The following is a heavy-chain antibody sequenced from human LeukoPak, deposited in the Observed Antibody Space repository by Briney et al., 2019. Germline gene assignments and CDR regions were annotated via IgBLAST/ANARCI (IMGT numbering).Heavy chain of an antibody. CDR2: VDPEDGET. CDR3: ARANYDSSGYYKH. V-gene: IGHV1-69-2*01. D-gene: IGHD3-22*01. Sequence: ASVKISCKVSGYTFTDYYMHWVQQAPGKGLEWMGLVDPEDGETIYAEKFQGRVTITADTSTDTAYMELSSLRSEDTAVYYCARANYDSSGYYKHWGQGTLVTVSS. J-gene: IGHJ1*01. CDR1: GYTFTDYY.